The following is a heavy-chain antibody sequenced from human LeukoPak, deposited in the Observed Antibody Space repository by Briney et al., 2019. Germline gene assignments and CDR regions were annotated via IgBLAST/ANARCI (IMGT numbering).Heavy chain of an antibody. J-gene: IGHJ4*02. V-gene: IGHV3-48*01. Sequence: GGSLRLSCAASGFTFSSYSMNWVRQAPGKGLEWVSYISRSSDTIYYADSVKGRFTISRDNAKNSLYLQMNSLRAEDTAVYYCAKEDYSSSFDYWGQGTLVTVSS. CDR3: AKEDYSSSFDY. CDR1: GFTFSSYS. CDR2: ISRSSDTI. D-gene: IGHD4-11*01.